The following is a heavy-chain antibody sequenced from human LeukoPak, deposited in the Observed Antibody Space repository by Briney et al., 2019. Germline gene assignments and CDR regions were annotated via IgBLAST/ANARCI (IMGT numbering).Heavy chain of an antibody. CDR1: GYTFTSYG. V-gene: IGHV1-18*01. J-gene: IGHJ5*02. D-gene: IGHD6-19*01. CDR2: ISAYNGKT. Sequence: ASVKVSCKASGYTFTSYGISWVRQAPGQGLEWMGWISAYNGKTNYAQKLQGRVTMTTDTSTSTAYMELRSLRSDDTAVYYCARDKGESSGWYVHWFDPWGQGTLVTVSS. CDR3: ARDKGESSGWYVHWFDP.